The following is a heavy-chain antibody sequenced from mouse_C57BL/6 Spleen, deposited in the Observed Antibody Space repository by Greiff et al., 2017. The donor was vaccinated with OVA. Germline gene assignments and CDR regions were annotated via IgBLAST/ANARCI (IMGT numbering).Heavy chain of an antibody. V-gene: IGHV5-17*01. CDR2: ISSGSSTI. CDR1: GFTFSDYG. D-gene: IGHD1-1*01. J-gene: IGHJ3*01. CDR3: ARSSYYYGSRWFAY. Sequence: EVQVVESGGGLVKPGGSLKLSCAASGFTFSDYGMHWVRQAPEKGLEWVAYISSGSSTIYYADTVKGRFTISRDNAKNTLFLQMTSLRSEDTAMYYCARSSYYYGSRWFAYWGQGTLVTVSA.